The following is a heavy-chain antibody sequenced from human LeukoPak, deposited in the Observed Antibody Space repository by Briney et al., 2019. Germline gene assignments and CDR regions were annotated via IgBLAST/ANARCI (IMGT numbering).Heavy chain of an antibody. J-gene: IGHJ4*02. D-gene: IGHD5-12*01. CDR2: IYYSGST. Sequence: SETLSLTCTVSGGSISSYYWSWIRQPPGKGLEWIGYIYYSGSTNYSPSLKSRVTMSVGKSKNQFSLKLSSVTAADTAFYYCARAGGRDFHFDSWGQGTLVTVSS. CDR3: ARAGGRDFHFDS. V-gene: IGHV4-59*12. CDR1: GGSISSYY.